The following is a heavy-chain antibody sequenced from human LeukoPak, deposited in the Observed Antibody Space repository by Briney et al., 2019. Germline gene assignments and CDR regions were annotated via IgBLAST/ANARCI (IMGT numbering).Heavy chain of an antibody. D-gene: IGHD3-16*01. CDR1: GFTFSSYA. CDR3: ARVIGNGRRLKIFGEAFDI. V-gene: IGHV3-30-3*01. CDR2: ISYDGSNK. Sequence: GGSLRLSCAASGFTFSSYAMHWVRQAPGKGLEWVAVISYDGSNKYYADSVKGRFTISRDNSKNTLYLQMNSLRAEDTAVYYCARVIGNGRRLKIFGEAFDIWGQGTMATVSS. J-gene: IGHJ3*02.